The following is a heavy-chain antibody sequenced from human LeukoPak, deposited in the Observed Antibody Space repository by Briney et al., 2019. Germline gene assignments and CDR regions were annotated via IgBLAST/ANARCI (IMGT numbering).Heavy chain of an antibody. CDR1: GGSFSGYY. CDR3: ARASPTSGITIFGVVIMDAFDI. Sequence: PSETLSLTCAVYGGSFSGYYWSWIRQPPGKGLEWIGEINHSGSTNYNPSLKSRVTISVDTSKNQFSLKLSSVTAADTAVYYCARASPTSGITIFGVVIMDAFDIWGQGTMVTVSS. J-gene: IGHJ3*02. V-gene: IGHV4-34*01. D-gene: IGHD3-3*01. CDR2: INHSGST.